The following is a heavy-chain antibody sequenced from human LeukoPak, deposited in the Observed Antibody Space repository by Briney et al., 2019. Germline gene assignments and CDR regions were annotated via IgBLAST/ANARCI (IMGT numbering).Heavy chain of an antibody. CDR1: GGSISSGGYY. CDR2: IYYSGST. V-gene: IGHV4-31*03. Sequence: SETLSLTCTVSGGSISSGGYYWSWIRQHPGKGLEWIGYIYYSGSTYYNPSLKSRVTISVDTSKNQFSLKLSSVTAADTAVYYCASTLVAPEVNYFDYWGQGTLVTVSS. D-gene: IGHD2-2*01. J-gene: IGHJ4*02. CDR3: ASTLVAPEVNYFDY.